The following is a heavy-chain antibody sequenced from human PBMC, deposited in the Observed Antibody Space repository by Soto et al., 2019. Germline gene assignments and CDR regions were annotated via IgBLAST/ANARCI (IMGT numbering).Heavy chain of an antibody. Sequence: ASVKVSCKASGYTFTSYAMHWVRQATGQGLEWMGWMNPNSGNTGYAQKFQGRVTMTRNTSISTAYMELSSLRSEDTAVYYCAREAAALGNDYWGQGTQVTVSS. CDR1: GYTFTSYA. CDR2: MNPNSGNT. CDR3: AREAAALGNDY. J-gene: IGHJ4*02. D-gene: IGHD2-2*01. V-gene: IGHV1-8*02.